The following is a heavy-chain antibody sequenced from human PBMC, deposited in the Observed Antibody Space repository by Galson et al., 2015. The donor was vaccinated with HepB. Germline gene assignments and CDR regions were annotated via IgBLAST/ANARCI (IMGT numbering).Heavy chain of an antibody. CDR2: IGGGGGST. CDR1: GFTFNNYA. V-gene: IGHV3-23*01. Sequence: SLRLSCAASGFTFNNYAMNWVRQAPGKGLEWVSVIGGGGGSTNYANSVEGRFTISRDNSKNTLYLQMNSLRAEDTAVYYCAKVRSGASWKDRGLDYWGQGTLVTVSS. D-gene: IGHD2-15*01. CDR3: AKVRSGASWKDRGLDY. J-gene: IGHJ4*02.